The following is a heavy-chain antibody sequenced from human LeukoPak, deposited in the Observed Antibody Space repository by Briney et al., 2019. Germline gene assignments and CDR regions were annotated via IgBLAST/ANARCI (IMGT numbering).Heavy chain of an antibody. V-gene: IGHV3-11*01. CDR2: ISSSGSTI. CDR1: GFTFSDYY. D-gene: IGHD6-19*01. Sequence: GGSLRLSCAASGFTFSDYYMSWIRQAPGKGLEWVSYISSSGSTIYYADSVKGRFTISRDNAKNSLYLQMNSLRAEDTAVYYCARGYSSGWSPYYFAYWGQGTLVTVSS. CDR3: ARGYSSGWSPYYFAY. J-gene: IGHJ4*02.